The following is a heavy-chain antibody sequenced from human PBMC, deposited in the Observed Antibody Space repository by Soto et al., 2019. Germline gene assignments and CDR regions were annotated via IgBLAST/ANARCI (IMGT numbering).Heavy chain of an antibody. CDR2: VKPDGSAT. D-gene: IGHD3-22*01. CDR3: ARDRERVTVNGGISLGAMEV. CDR1: GFTFNYYW. J-gene: IGHJ6*02. Sequence: PGGSLRLSCAASGFTFNYYWMTWVRQAPGKGLEWVANVKPDGSATFYADSLKGRFTISRDNAKNSVSLQMESLRADDTAVYYCARDRERVTVNGGISLGAMEVWGHGTTVTVSS. V-gene: IGHV3-7*03.